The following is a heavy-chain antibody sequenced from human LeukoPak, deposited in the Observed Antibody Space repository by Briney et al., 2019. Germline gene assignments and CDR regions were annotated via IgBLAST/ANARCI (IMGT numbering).Heavy chain of an antibody. Sequence: GASVKVSCKASGYTFTSYGISWVRQAPGQGLEWMGWISAYNGNTNYAQKLQGRVTMTTDTSTSTAYMELRSLRSDDTAVYYCARLLESIVVAPAAMESPWYYFDYWGQGALVTVSS. V-gene: IGHV1-18*01. D-gene: IGHD2-2*01. CDR2: ISAYNGNT. CDR3: ARLLESIVVAPAAMESPWYYFDY. CDR1: GYTFTSYG. J-gene: IGHJ4*02.